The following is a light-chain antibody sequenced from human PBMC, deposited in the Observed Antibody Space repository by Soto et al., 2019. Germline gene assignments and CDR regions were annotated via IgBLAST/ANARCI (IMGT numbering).Light chain of an antibody. V-gene: IGKV3-11*01. Sequence: EIVLTQSPATLSLSPGERATLSCRASQSVSSYLAWYQQKPGQAPRLLIYDASNRATGIPARFSGSGSGTVFTLTSSSLEPEEFAVYYCQQRSNWPPLFTFGPGTKVDIK. CDR3: QQRSNWPPLFT. J-gene: IGKJ3*01. CDR1: QSVSSY. CDR2: DAS.